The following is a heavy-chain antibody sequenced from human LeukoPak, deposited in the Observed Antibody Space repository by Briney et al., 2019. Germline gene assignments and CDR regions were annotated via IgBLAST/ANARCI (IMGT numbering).Heavy chain of an antibody. CDR3: ARAYIVNTNGDNVYYYMDV. J-gene: IGHJ6*03. CDR2: IIPLFDSP. V-gene: IGHV1-69*06. CDR1: GGTFTFGTAG. D-gene: IGHD5-24*01. Sequence: SVKVSCKASGGTFTFGTAGVTWVRQASGQRLEWLEGIIPLFDSPHYAPDFQGRLTITADRFSGVAYMDLSSLSSEDTAVYYCARAYIVNTNGDNVYYYMDVWGTGTTVTVSS.